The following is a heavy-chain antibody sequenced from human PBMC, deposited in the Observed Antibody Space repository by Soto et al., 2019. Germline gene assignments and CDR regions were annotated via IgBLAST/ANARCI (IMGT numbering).Heavy chain of an antibody. CDR1: GGSISTDDYY. J-gene: IGHJ6*02. V-gene: IGHV4-61*08. CDR2: IYYSGST. Sequence: SETLSLTCTVSGGSISTDDYYWGWIRQPPGEGLEWIGYIYYSGSTNYNPSLKSRVTISVDTSKNQFSLKLSSVTAADTAVYYCARAPILVPAAMRGVYYYGMDVWGQGTTVTVSS. D-gene: IGHD2-2*01. CDR3: ARAPILVPAAMRGVYYYGMDV.